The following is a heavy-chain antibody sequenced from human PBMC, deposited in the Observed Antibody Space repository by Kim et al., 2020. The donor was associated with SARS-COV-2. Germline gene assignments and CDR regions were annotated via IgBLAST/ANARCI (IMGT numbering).Heavy chain of an antibody. CDR3: ARHRYSGQDQEPFDI. Sequence: PSFQGQVTISADKSISTAYLQWSSLKASDTAMYYCARHRYSGQDQEPFDIWGQGTMVTVSS. V-gene: IGHV5-51*01. D-gene: IGHD1-26*01. J-gene: IGHJ3*02.